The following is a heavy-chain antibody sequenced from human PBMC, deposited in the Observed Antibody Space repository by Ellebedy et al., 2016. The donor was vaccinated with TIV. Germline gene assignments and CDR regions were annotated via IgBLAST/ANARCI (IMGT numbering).Heavy chain of an antibody. CDR3: VRDIFTAPGYGMDV. Sequence: PGGSLRLSCATSGFNLRSFWMSWVRQAPGKGLEWVANVKEDGNEQYYVDSVKGRFTISRDNAKNSLYLQMNSLRAEDTAVYYCVRDIFTAPGYGMDVWGQGTTVTVAS. CDR2: VKEDGNEQ. V-gene: IGHV3-7*03. J-gene: IGHJ6*02. D-gene: IGHD1-14*01. CDR1: GFNLRSFW.